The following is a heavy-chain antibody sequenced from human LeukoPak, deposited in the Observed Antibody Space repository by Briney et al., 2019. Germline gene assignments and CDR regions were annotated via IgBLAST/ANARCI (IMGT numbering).Heavy chain of an antibody. V-gene: IGHV3-23*01. Sequence: PGGSLRLSCAASGFTFSSYAMSWVRQAPGKGLEWVSGISGSGGSTYYADSVKGRFTISRDNSKNTMYLQMNSLRAEDTAAYYCEKESAYDILTGYSDYWGQGTLVTVSS. J-gene: IGHJ4*02. CDR1: GFTFSSYA. CDR3: EKESAYDILTGYSDY. D-gene: IGHD3-9*01. CDR2: ISGSGGST.